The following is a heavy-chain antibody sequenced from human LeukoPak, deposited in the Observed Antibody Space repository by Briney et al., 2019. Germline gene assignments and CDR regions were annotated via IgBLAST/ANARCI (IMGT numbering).Heavy chain of an antibody. CDR3: ARGRFSSGWYVAY. V-gene: IGHV1-2*02. J-gene: IGHJ4*02. Sequence: ASVKVSCKASGYTFTGYYMHWVRQAPGQGLEWMGWTNPNSGGTNYAQKFQGRVTMTRDTSISTAYMELSRLRSDDTAVYYCARGRFSSGWYVAYWGQGTLVTVSS. CDR2: TNPNSGGT. D-gene: IGHD6-19*01. CDR1: GYTFTGYY.